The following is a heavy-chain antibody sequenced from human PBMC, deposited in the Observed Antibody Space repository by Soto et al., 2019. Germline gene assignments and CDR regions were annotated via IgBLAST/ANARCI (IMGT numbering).Heavy chain of an antibody. J-gene: IGHJ4*02. V-gene: IGHV3-23*01. D-gene: IGHD6-13*01. CDR1: GFTFSSYA. CDR3: AKENGYSSSWFEFDY. Sequence: EVQLLESGGGLVQPGRSLRLSCTASGFTFSSYAMSWVRQAPGKGLEWVSAISGSGGSTYYADSVKGRFTISRDNSKNTLYLQMNSLRAEDTAVYYCAKENGYSSSWFEFDYWGQGTLVTVSS. CDR2: ISGSGGST.